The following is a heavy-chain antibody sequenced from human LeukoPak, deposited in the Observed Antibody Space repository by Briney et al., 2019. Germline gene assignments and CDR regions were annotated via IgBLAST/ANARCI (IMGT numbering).Heavy chain of an antibody. CDR3: ARDHGSSSGNWFDP. J-gene: IGHJ5*02. CDR2: ISSSSSYI. V-gene: IGHV3-21*01. CDR1: GFTFSSYS. Sequence: GGSLRLSCAASGFTFSSYSMNWVRQAPGKGLEWVSSISSSSSYIYYADSVKGRFTISRDNAKNSLYLQMNSLRAEDTAVYYCARDHGSSSGNWFDPWGQGTLVTVSS. D-gene: IGHD6-6*01.